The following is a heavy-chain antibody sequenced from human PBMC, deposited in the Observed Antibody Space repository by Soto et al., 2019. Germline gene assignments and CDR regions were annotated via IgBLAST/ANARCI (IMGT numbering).Heavy chain of an antibody. CDR3: ARGPSCSTASCYTSGLLDC. V-gene: IGHV3-23*01. D-gene: IGHD2-2*02. CDR2: ISGSGNST. CDR1: GFSFSSYA. Sequence: DVHLLESGGDLVQPGGSLRLSCAASGFSFSSYALGWVRQAPGKGLEWVSSISGSGNSTYYGDSVKGRFTSSRDNSKYTLYLQMNSLRAEDTAVYYCARGPSCSTASCYTSGLLDCWGQGTLVTVSS. J-gene: IGHJ4*02.